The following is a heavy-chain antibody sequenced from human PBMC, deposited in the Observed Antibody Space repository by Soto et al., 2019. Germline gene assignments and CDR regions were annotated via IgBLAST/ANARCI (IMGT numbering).Heavy chain of an antibody. CDR3: VSKLGSCTGGSCNWYFDL. D-gene: IGHD2-15*01. V-gene: IGHV4-34*01. Sequence: QVQLQQWGAGLLKPSETLSLTCAVYGGSFSGFYWSWIHQPPGKGLEWIGEINHSGSTNYNPSLKSRVTISADTSKNQFSLQLSSVTAADTAVYYCVSKLGSCTGGSCNWYFDLWGRGTLVTVSS. CDR2: INHSGST. CDR1: GGSFSGFY. J-gene: IGHJ2*01.